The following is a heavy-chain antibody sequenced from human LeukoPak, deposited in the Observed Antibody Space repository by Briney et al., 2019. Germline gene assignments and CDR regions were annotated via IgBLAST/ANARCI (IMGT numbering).Heavy chain of an antibody. CDR1: GGSFSGYY. J-gene: IGHJ4*02. CDR3: ARGRQLVFGYYFDY. CDR2: INHSGST. V-gene: IGHV4-34*01. Sequence: SETLSLTCAVYGGSFSGYYWSWIRQPPGKGLEWIGEINHSGSTNYNPSLKSRVTISVDTSKNQFSLKLSSVTAADTAVYYCARGRQLVFGYYFDYWGQGTLVTVS. D-gene: IGHD6-13*01.